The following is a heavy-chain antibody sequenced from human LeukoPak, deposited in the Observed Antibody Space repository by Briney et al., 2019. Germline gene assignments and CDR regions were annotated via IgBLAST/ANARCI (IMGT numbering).Heavy chain of an antibody. Sequence: GASVKVSCKASGYTFTGYYMHWVRQAPGQGLEWMGWINAGNGNTKYSQKFQGRVTITRDTSASTAYMELSSLRSEDTAVYYCARDSYAGYCSGGSCHIQGLDYWGQGTLVTVSS. CDR3: ARDSYAGYCSGGSCHIQGLDY. CDR2: INAGNGNT. CDR1: GYTFTGYY. J-gene: IGHJ4*02. V-gene: IGHV1-3*01. D-gene: IGHD2-15*01.